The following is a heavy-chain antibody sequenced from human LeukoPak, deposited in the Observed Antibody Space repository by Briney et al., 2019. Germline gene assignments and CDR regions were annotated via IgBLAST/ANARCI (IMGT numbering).Heavy chain of an antibody. J-gene: IGHJ6*02. CDR2: IIPIIEMA. V-gene: IGHV1-69*04. D-gene: IGHD3-16*01. CDR1: GGTFSSYV. Sequence: GASVKVSCKASGGTFSSYVINWVRQAPGQGLEWVGRIIPIIEMAKYAQKFQGRVTITADKSTTTAYMELNSLRSEDTAVYYCARLRDTEGGYGMDVWGQGTTVTVSS. CDR3: ARLRDTEGGYGMDV.